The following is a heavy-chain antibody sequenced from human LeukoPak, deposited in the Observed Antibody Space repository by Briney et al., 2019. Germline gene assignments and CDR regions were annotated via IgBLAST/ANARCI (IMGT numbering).Heavy chain of an antibody. D-gene: IGHD2-15*01. J-gene: IGHJ4*02. CDR2: ISGSVGST. V-gene: IGHV3-23*01. CDR1: GFTFSNYA. Sequence: PGGSLRLSCAASGFTFSNYAMSWVRQAPGKGLEWVSVISGSVGSTYHADSVKGRFTISRHNSKNTLYLQMNSLRAEDTAVYYCAREGRVSDYWGQGTLVTVSS. CDR3: AREGRVSDY.